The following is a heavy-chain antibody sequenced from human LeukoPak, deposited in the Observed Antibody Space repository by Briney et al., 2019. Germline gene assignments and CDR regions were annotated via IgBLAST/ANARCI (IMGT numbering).Heavy chain of an antibody. CDR1: VGSISSGGYY. D-gene: IGHD3-10*01. J-gene: IGHJ4*02. V-gene: IGHV4-31*03. CDR3: ASDYYGSGRPFDY. Sequence: SETLSLTCTVSVGSISSGGYYWSWIRQHPGKGLEWIGYIYYSGSTYYNPSLKSRVTISVDTSKQQFSLKLSSVTAADTAVYYCASDYYGSGRPFDYWGQGTLVTVSS. CDR2: IYYSGST.